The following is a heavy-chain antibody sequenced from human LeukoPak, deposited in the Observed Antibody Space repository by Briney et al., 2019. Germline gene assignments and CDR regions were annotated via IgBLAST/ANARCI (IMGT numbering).Heavy chain of an antibody. CDR2: IYTSGST. CDR1: GGSISSGSYY. J-gene: IGHJ6*03. Sequence: SETLPLTCTVSGGSISSGSYYWSWIRQPAGKGLEWIGRIYTSGSTNYNPSLKSRVTISVDTSKNQFSLKLSSVTAADTAVYYCAARYFGYYYYYMDVWGKGTTVTISS. D-gene: IGHD3-9*01. CDR3: AARYFGYYYYYMDV. V-gene: IGHV4-61*02.